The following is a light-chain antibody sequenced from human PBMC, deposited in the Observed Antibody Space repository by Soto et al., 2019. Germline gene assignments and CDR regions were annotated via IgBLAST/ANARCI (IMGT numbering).Light chain of an antibody. CDR1: QSVSNN. CDR3: QQYVDWPPVT. Sequence: EIVMTQSPATLSVSPGERATISCRASQSVSNNLAWYQQKPGQAPRLLIYGASTRATGIPARFSGSGSGTDFTLTISSLQSEDFAVYYCQQYVDWPPVTFGGGTKVEIK. J-gene: IGKJ4*01. CDR2: GAS. V-gene: IGKV3-15*01.